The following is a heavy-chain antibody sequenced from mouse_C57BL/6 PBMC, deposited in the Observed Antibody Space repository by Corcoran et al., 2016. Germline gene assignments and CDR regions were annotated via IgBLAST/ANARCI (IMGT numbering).Heavy chain of an antibody. Sequence: QVQLQQSGPELVKPGASVKISCKASGYSFTSYYIHWVKQRPGQGLEWIGWIYPGSGNTKYNEKFKGKATLTADTSSSTAYMQLSSLTSEDSAVYYCARKRGSYGPWYFDVWGTGTTVTVSS. CDR1: GYSFTSYY. CDR3: ARKRGSYGPWYFDV. V-gene: IGHV1-66*01. D-gene: IGHD1-2*01. CDR2: IYPGSGNT. J-gene: IGHJ1*03.